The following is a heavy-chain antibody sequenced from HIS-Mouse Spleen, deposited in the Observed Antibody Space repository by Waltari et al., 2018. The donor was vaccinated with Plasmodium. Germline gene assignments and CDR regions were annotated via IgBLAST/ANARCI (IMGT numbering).Heavy chain of an antibody. J-gene: IGHJ4*02. V-gene: IGHV3-23*01. CDR3: AKDPLAYYYDSSGYYY. CDR2: ISGSGGST. D-gene: IGHD3-22*01. Sequence: MSWVRQAPGKGLEWVSAISGSGGSTYYADSVKGRFTISRDNSKNTLYLQMNSLRAEDTAVYYCAKDPLAYYYDSSGYYYWGQGTLVTVSS.